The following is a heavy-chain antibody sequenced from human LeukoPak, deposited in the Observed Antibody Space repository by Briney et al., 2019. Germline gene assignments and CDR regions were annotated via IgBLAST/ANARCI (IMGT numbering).Heavy chain of an antibody. CDR1: GYTFTGYD. J-gene: IGHJ4*01. CDR3: ARYCSGGSCYVQFAY. V-gene: IGHV1-2*02. Sequence: ASVKVSCKASGYTFTGYDVHWVRQAPGQGLEWMGWINPNSGGTNYAQKFQGRVTMTRDTSISTAYMELSRLRSDGTAVYYCARYCSGGSCYVQFAYWGHRNLVTVSS. D-gene: IGHD2-15*01. CDR2: INPNSGGT.